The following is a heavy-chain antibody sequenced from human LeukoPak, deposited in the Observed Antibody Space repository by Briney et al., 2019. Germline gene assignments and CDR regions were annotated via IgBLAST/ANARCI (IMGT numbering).Heavy chain of an antibody. Sequence: PGGSLRLSCAASGFTFSSYAMTWIRQAPGKGLEWVSGISGSGGSTYYADSVKGRFTTSRDNSRNTLFLQMNSLRAEDTAVYYCAKGLALQGYYGSGTNWDYWGQGTLVTVSS. J-gene: IGHJ4*02. V-gene: IGHV3-23*01. CDR2: ISGSGGST. D-gene: IGHD3-10*01. CDR3: AKGLALQGYYGSGTNWDY. CDR1: GFTFSSYA.